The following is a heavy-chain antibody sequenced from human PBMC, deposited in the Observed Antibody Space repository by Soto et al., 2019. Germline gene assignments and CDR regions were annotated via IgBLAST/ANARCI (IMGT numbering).Heavy chain of an antibody. Sequence: PSETLSLTCAVYGGSFSGYDWSWIRQPPGKGLEWIGEINHSGSTNYNPSLKSRVTISVDTSKNQFSLKLSSVTAADTAVYYCARGSLKRRYYDSSGYSGFDYWGQGTLVTVSS. D-gene: IGHD3-22*01. CDR3: ARGSLKRRYYDSSGYSGFDY. J-gene: IGHJ4*02. CDR2: INHSGST. V-gene: IGHV4-34*01. CDR1: GGSFSGYD.